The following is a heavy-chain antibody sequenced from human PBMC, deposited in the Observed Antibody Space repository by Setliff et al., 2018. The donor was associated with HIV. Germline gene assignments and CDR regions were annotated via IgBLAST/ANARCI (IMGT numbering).Heavy chain of an antibody. CDR3: ARAMGANWSYYYYMDV. V-gene: IGHV4-59*11. Sequence: SETLSLTCNVSGVSMSSHYWSWIRQAPGQPPNKGLEWIGNIYYSGTTNYNPSLKSRVTISLDTSKNQFSLKVNSVTAADTAVYFCARAMGANWSYYYYMDVWGKGTTVTVSS. CDR1: GVSMSSHY. J-gene: IGHJ6*03. CDR2: IYYSGTT. D-gene: IGHD1-26*01.